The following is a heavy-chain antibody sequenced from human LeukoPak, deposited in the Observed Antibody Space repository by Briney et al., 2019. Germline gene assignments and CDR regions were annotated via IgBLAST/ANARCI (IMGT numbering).Heavy chain of an antibody. J-gene: IGHJ6*03. CDR1: GYTFTSYA. Sequence: ASVKVSCKASGYTFTSYAMNWVRQAPGQGLEWMGWINTNTGNPTYAQGFTGRFVFSLDTSVSTAYLQISSLKAEDTAVYYCARERYCSGGSCYSHPSMDVWGKGTTVTVSS. D-gene: IGHD2-15*01. CDR2: INTNTGNP. V-gene: IGHV7-4-1*02. CDR3: ARERYCSGGSCYSHPSMDV.